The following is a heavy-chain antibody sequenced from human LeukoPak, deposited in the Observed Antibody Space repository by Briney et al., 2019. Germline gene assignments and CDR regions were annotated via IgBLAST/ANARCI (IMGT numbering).Heavy chain of an antibody. CDR3: ARDGFGEFLESGGMDV. V-gene: IGHV4-61*02. CDR2: IYTSGST. Sequence: SQTLSLTCTVSGGSISSGSYYWSWIRQPAGKGLEWIGRIYTSGSTNYNPSLRSRVTISVDTSKNQFSLKLSSVTAADTAVYYCARDGFGEFLESGGMDVWGQGTTVTVSS. CDR1: GGSISSGSYY. D-gene: IGHD3-10*01. J-gene: IGHJ6*02.